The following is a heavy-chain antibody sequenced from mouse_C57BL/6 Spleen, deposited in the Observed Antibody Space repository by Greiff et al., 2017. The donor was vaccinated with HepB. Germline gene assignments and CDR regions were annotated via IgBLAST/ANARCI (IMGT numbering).Heavy chain of an antibody. D-gene: IGHD1-1*01. CDR1: GYTFTSYW. CDR2: IDPSDSET. Sequence: QVQLQQPGAELVRPGSSVKLSCKASGYTFTSYWMHWVKQRPIQGLEWIGNIDPSDSETHYNQKFKDKATLTVDKSSSTAYMQLSSLTSEDSAVYYCARHYYGSSPHWWFDVWGTGTTVTVSS. J-gene: IGHJ1*03. CDR3: ARHYYGSSPHWWFDV. V-gene: IGHV1-52*01.